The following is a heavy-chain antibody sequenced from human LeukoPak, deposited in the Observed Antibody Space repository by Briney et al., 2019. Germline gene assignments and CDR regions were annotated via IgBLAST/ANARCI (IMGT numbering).Heavy chain of an antibody. CDR2: INHSGNT. J-gene: IGHJ6*03. CDR3: ASKIVVVPAAVDYYMDV. Sequence: PSETLSLTCAVYGGSFSAYYWSWIRQPPGKGLEWIGEINHSGNTNYNPSLKSRVTISVDTSKNQFSLKLSSVTAADTAVYYCASKIVVVPAAVDYYMDVWGKGTTVTVSS. D-gene: IGHD2-2*01. CDR1: GGSFSAYY. V-gene: IGHV4-34*01.